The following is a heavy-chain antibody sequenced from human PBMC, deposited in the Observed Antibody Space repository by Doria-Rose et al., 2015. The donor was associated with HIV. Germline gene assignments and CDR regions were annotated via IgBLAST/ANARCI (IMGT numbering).Heavy chain of an antibody. D-gene: IGHD3-10*01. CDR3: ARARNYGFPHFFDF. CDR1: GDSISSGDSF. J-gene: IGHJ4*02. CDR2: ISFSRTT. Sequence: QVQLQESGPGLVRPSQTLSLTCTVSGDSISSGDSFWSWIRQPPGKGPEWIGYISFSRTTYYYPSLRGRLTISLDASKNQFSLNLNSVTAADTAVYYCARARNYGFPHFFDFWGQGTLVTVSS. V-gene: IGHV4-30-4*01.